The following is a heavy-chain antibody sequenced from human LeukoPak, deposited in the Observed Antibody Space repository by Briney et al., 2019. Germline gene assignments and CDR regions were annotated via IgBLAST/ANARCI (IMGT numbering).Heavy chain of an antibody. CDR3: AKDSRYDGFS. D-gene: IGHD3-10*01. CDR2: IASDGSST. J-gene: IGHJ1*01. Sequence: GGSLRLSCAASGFTFSSYWMNWVRQAPGKGLVWVSRIASDGSSTTYADSVKGRFSISRDNAKNTLYLQMNSLRAEDTAVYYCAKDSRYDGFSWGQGTLVTVSS. CDR1: GFTFSSYW. V-gene: IGHV3-74*01.